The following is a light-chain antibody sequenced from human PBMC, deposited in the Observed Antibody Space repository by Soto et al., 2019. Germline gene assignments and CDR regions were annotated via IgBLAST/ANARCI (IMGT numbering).Light chain of an antibody. CDR3: QQYDNLPTVT. V-gene: IGKV1-33*01. Sequence: DIQMTQSPCSLSASVGDRVTITCQASQDISNYLNWYQQKPGKAPKLLIYDASNLETGVPSRFSGSGSGTDFTFTISSLQPEHIATYYCQQYDNLPTVTFGPGTKVDIK. CDR1: QDISNY. J-gene: IGKJ3*01. CDR2: DAS.